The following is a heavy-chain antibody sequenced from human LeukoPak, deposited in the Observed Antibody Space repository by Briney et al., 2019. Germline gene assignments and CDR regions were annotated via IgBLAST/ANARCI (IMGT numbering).Heavy chain of an antibody. D-gene: IGHD5-24*01. Sequence: GGSLRLSCAASGFTFSSYGVHWVRQGPGKGLECVAVISYDGSKKYYADSVKGRFTISRDNSKNTLYLQRNSLRAEDTAVYYCARDLAGYNSFDYWGQGTLVTVSS. V-gene: IGHV3-30*03. CDR1: GFTFSSYG. CDR2: ISYDGSKK. CDR3: ARDLAGYNSFDY. J-gene: IGHJ4*02.